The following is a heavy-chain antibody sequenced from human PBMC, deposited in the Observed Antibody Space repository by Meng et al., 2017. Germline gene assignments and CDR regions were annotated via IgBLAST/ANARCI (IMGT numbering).Heavy chain of an antibody. CDR3: ARGDYDGLAY. Sequence: QVHLQESVPGLVKPSQTLSPACTVSGGSINSDDYYWSWIRQHPGKGLEWIGFIYYSGSTYYNPSLKSRVSISVDTSKNQFSLKVTSVTAADTAVYYCARGDYDGLAYWGQGTLVTVSS. J-gene: IGHJ4*02. CDR1: GGSINSDDYY. V-gene: IGHV4-31*03. CDR2: IYYSGST. D-gene: IGHD4-17*01.